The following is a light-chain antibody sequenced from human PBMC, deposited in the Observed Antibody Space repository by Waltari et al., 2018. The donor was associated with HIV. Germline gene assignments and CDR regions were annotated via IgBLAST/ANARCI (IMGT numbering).Light chain of an antibody. CDR1: QSITNNN. J-gene: IGKJ4*01. Sequence: EILMTQSPATLSVSPGERATLSCGASQSITNNNLAWYQQTPGQAPRLLIYRASTRATGIPARFSGSGSGTQFTLTISSLQSEDFAVYYCQQYNNWPLTFGGGTKVEIK. CDR2: RAS. CDR3: QQYNNWPLT. V-gene: IGKV3-15*01.